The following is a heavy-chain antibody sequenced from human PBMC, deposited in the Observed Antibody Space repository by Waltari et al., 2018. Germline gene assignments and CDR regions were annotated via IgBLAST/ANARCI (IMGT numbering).Heavy chain of an antibody. V-gene: IGHV4-59*01. CDR3: ARSVLRFYNWFDP. CDR1: GGSISSYY. Sequence: QVQLQESGPGLVKPSETLSLTCTVSGGSISSYYWSWIRQPPGKGLEWIGYIYYSGSTNYNPSLKSRVTISVDTSKNQFSLKLSSVTAADTAVYYCARSVLRFYNWFDPWGQGTLVTVSS. D-gene: IGHD3-3*01. J-gene: IGHJ5*02. CDR2: IYYSGST.